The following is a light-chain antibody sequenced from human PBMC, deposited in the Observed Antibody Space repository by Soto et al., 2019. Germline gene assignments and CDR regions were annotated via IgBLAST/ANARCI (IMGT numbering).Light chain of an antibody. J-gene: IGKJ5*01. CDR3: QHYGSSRNT. V-gene: IGKV3-20*01. CDR2: GAS. CDR1: ESVSNSH. Sequence: EIVLTQSPGTLSLSPGERATLSCMAGESVSNSHLAWYQQKPGQAPRLLIYGASSRATGIPDRFSGSGSGTDFTLTISRLEPEDFAVYYCQHYGSSRNTFGQGTRLESK.